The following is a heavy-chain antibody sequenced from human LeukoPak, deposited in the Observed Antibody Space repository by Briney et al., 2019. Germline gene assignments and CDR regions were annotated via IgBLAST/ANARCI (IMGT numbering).Heavy chain of an antibody. CDR1: GYSFTGYY. CDR2: INPNSGGT. D-gene: IGHD5-12*01. CDR3: ARDRDSGYDDDAFDI. V-gene: IGHV1-2*02. Sequence: ASVKVSCKASGYSFTGYYMHWVRQAPGQGLEWMGWINPNSGGTKYAQKFKGRVTMTRDTSISTAYMELSRLRSDDTAVYYCARDRDSGYDDDAFDIWGQGTMVSVSS. J-gene: IGHJ3*02.